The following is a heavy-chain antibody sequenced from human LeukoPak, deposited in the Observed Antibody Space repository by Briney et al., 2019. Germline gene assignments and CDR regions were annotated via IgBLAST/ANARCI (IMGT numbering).Heavy chain of an antibody. V-gene: IGHV3-66*01. J-gene: IGHJ4*02. CDR1: GFTVSSNY. D-gene: IGHD6-19*01. CDR3: ARDRGGSSGWYEFDY. Sequence: GGSLRLSCAASGFTVSSNYMSWVRQAPGKGLEWVSVIYSGGSTYYADSVKGRFTISRDNSKNTLYLQMNSLRAEDTAVYYCARDRGGSSGWYEFDYWGQGTLVTVSS. CDR2: IYSGGST.